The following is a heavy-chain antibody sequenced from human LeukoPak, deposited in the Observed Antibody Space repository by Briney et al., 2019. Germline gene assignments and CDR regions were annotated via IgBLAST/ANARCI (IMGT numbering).Heavy chain of an antibody. J-gene: IGHJ5*02. D-gene: IGHD3-10*01. Sequence: PGGSLRLSCAASGFTFCNSAMSWVRRAPGKGLEWVSTISGFGGETFYADSVKGRFSLSRDNSKHTLSLQMNSLRAEDTAVYYCVKGGHYSFFDPWGQGTLVTVSS. CDR3: VKGGHYSFFDP. CDR1: GFTFCNSA. CDR2: ISGFGGET. V-gene: IGHV3-23*01.